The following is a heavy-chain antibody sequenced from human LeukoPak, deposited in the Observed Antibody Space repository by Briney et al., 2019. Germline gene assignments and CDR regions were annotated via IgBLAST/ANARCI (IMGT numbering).Heavy chain of an antibody. Sequence: PSETLSLTCAVYGGSFSGYYWSGIRQPPGKGLEWIGEINHSGSTNYNPSLKSRVTISVDTSKNQFSLKLSSVTAADTAVYYCARGSYYGSGSYYNPGYDFDYWGQGTLVTVSS. CDR2: INHSGST. D-gene: IGHD3-10*01. V-gene: IGHV4-34*01. CDR3: ARGSYYGSGSYYNPGYDFDY. J-gene: IGHJ4*02. CDR1: GGSFSGYY.